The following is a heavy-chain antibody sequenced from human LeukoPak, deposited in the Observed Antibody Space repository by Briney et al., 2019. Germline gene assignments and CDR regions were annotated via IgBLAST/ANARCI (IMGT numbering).Heavy chain of an antibody. J-gene: IGHJ6*02. CDR1: VYTFTIYA. CDR2: INAGNGNT. Sequence: ASVSVSYRASVYTFTIYAMHWVRQAPGQRLECMGWINAGNGNTKYSQDFQTKATITRDRSETTAQMKLRSLRSEDTAAYYCARYCSCGSRYSAPPFSVSPYYFYGMDVWGQGTTVTVSS. D-gene: IGHD2-15*01. V-gene: IGHV1-3*01. CDR3: ARYCSCGSRYSAPPFSVSPYYFYGMDV.